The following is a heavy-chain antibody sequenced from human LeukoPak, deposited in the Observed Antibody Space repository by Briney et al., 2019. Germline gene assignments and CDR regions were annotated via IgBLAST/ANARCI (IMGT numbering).Heavy chain of an antibody. CDR1: GGTFSSYA. CDR2: IIPIFGTA. Sequence: ASVKVSCKASGGTFSSYAISWVRQAPGQGLEWMGGIIPIFGTANYAQKFQGRVTLTADESTSTAYMELSSLRSEDTAVYYCARAWSGYFLALDYWGQGTLVTVSS. J-gene: IGHJ4*02. CDR3: ARAWSGYFLALDY. D-gene: IGHD3-3*01. V-gene: IGHV1-69*13.